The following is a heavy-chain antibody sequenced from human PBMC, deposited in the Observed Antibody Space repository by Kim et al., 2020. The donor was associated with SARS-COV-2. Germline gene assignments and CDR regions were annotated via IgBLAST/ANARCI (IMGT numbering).Heavy chain of an antibody. J-gene: IGHJ4*02. CDR3: TTDLPALSEEELLFSDRCDY. Sequence: GGSLRLSCAASGFTFSNAWMSWVRQAPGKGLEWVGRIKSKTDGGTTDYAAPVKGRFTISRDDSKNTLYLQMNSLKTEDTAVYYCTTDLPALSEEELLFSDRCDYWGQGTLVTVSS. CDR1: GFTFSNAW. V-gene: IGHV3-15*01. CDR2: IKSKTDGGTT. D-gene: IGHD1-26*01.